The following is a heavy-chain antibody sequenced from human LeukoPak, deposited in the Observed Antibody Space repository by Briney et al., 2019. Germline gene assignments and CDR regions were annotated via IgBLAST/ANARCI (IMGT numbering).Heavy chain of an antibody. Sequence: PGGSLRLSCAASGFTFNIYAMSWVRQVPGKGLEWVSAISGSGGSTYYADSVKGRFTISRDNSKNTLYLQMNSLRAEDTAVYYCAKDGGSGWYYPDYWGQGTLVTVSS. CDR2: ISGSGGST. CDR1: GFTFNIYA. CDR3: AKDGGSGWYYPDY. V-gene: IGHV3-23*01. J-gene: IGHJ4*02. D-gene: IGHD6-19*01.